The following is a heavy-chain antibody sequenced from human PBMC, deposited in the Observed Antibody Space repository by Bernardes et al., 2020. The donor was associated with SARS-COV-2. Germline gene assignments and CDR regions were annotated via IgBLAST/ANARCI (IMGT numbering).Heavy chain of an antibody. D-gene: IGHD2-21*02. J-gene: IGHJ6*03. CDR2: INHSGST. CDR3: ARGPRSTAGRYYYYYYMDV. V-gene: IGHV4-34*01. Sequence: PSESLSLSCAVYGGSFSGYYWSWIRQPPGKGLEWIGEINHSGSTNYNPSLKSRVTISVDTSKNQFSLKLSSVTAADTAVYYCARGPRSTAGRYYYYYYMDVWGKGTTVTVSS. CDR1: GGSFSGYY.